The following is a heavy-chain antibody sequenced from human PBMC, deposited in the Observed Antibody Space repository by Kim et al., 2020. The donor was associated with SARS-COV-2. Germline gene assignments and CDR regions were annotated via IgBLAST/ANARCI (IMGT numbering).Heavy chain of an antibody. CDR1: GFTFRNSA. CDR2: IFGSGSGT. D-gene: IGHD2-21*01. V-gene: IGHV3-23*01. CDR3: ARDLHITTVTIYWYFDL. J-gene: IGHJ2*01. Sequence: GGSLRLSCAASGFTFRNSAMSWVRQAPGKGLEWVSGIFGSGSGTYYADSVKGRFTISRDNSQSTLYLQMNNLRAEDTAVYYCARDLHITTVTIYWYFDLWGRGTLVTVSS.